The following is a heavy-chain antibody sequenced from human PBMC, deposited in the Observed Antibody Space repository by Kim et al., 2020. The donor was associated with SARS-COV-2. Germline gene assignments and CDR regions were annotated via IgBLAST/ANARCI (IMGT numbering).Heavy chain of an antibody. Sequence: GGSLRLSCAASGFTFSNAWMSWVRQAPGKGLEWVGRIKSKTDGGTTDYAAPVKGRFTISRDDSKNTLYLQMNSLKTEDTAVYYCTTDLAGYYGSGSYYADYWGQGTLVTVSS. CDR2: IKSKTDGGTT. CDR1: GFTFSNAW. D-gene: IGHD3-10*01. V-gene: IGHV3-15*01. CDR3: TTDLAGYYGSGSYYADY. J-gene: IGHJ4*02.